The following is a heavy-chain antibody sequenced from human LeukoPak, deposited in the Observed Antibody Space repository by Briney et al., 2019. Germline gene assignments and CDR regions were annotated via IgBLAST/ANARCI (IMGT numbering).Heavy chain of an antibody. CDR3: ATKGGWSSAWTHSDAFDT. CDR1: GYSISSGHF. V-gene: IGHV4-38-2*01. D-gene: IGHD6-19*01. Sequence: SETLSLTCAVSGYSISSGHFWGWIRQPPGKGLEWIGSIYDSGSTYYNPSLKSRVSNSVDTSKNQLSLELSSVTAADTAVYYCATKGGWSSAWTHSDAFDTWGQGTMVTVSS. CDR2: IYDSGST. J-gene: IGHJ3*02.